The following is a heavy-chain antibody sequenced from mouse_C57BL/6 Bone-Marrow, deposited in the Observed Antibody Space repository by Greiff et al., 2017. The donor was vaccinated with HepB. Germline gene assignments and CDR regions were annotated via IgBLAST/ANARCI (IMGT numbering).Heavy chain of an antibody. D-gene: IGHD2-1*01. CDR2: INPNNGGT. CDR1: GYTFTDYN. V-gene: IGHV1-18*01. J-gene: IGHJ4*01. Sequence: EVKLMESGPELVKPGASVKIPCKASGYTFTDYNMDWVKQSHGKSLEWIGDINPNNGGTIYNQKFKGKATLTVDKSSSTAYMELRSLTSEDTAVYYCAIYYGNPYAMDYWGQGTSVTVSS. CDR3: AIYYGNPYAMDY.